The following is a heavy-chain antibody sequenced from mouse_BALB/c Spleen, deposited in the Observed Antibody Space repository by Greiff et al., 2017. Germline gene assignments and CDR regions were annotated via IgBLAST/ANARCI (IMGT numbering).Heavy chain of an antibody. CDR3: ARNYDGYYVDFDV. J-gene: IGHJ1*01. D-gene: IGHD2-3*01. CDR1: GFSLTSYG. V-gene: IGHV2-2*02. Sequence: VKLMESGPGLVQPSQSLSITCTVSGFSLTSYGVHWVRQSPGKGLEWLGVIWSGGSTDYNAAFISRLSISKDNSKSQVFFKMNSLQANDTAIYYCARNYDGYYVDFDVWGAVTTVTVSS. CDR2: IWSGGST.